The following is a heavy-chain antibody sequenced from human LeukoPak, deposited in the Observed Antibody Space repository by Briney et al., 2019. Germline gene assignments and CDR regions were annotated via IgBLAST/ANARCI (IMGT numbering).Heavy chain of an antibody. CDR1: GYTFTGYF. D-gene: IGHD2-2*02. Sequence: ASVKVSCKASGYTFTGYFMHWVRQAPGQGLEWMGWINPNSGGTNYAQKFQGRVTMTRDTSITTAYMELSRLRSDDTAVYYCARGGVVPAAIEDNWFDPWGQGTLVTVSS. CDR3: ARGGVVPAAIEDNWFDP. V-gene: IGHV1-2*02. J-gene: IGHJ5*02. CDR2: INPNSGGT.